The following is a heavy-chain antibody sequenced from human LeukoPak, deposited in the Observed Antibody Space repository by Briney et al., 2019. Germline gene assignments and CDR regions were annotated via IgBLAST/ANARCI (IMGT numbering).Heavy chain of an antibody. Sequence: GGSPRLSCVASGFTFSNHAMNWVRQAPGKGPEWVSAISGSGGSTYYADSVKGRFTISRDNSKNTLYLQMNSLRAEDTAVYYCAKFSSVVVPAADAFDIWGQGTMVTVSS. J-gene: IGHJ3*02. V-gene: IGHV3-23*01. CDR2: ISGSGGST. CDR1: GFTFSNHA. CDR3: AKFSSVVVPAADAFDI. D-gene: IGHD2-2*01.